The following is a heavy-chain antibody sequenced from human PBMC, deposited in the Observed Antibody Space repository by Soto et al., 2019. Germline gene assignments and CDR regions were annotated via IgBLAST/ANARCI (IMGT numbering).Heavy chain of an antibody. D-gene: IGHD3-22*01. CDR1: GFTFSSYA. J-gene: IGHJ6*01. V-gene: IGHV3-30-3*01. CDR3: AREMDYDSSGYSYYYYYGMDV. CDR2: ISYDGSNK. Sequence: QVQLVESGGGVVQPGRSLRLSCAASGFTFSSYAMHWVRQAPGKGLEWVAVISYDGSNKYYADSVKGRFTISRDNSKNTLYLQMNSLRAEDTAVYYCAREMDYDSSGYSYYYYYGMDVW.